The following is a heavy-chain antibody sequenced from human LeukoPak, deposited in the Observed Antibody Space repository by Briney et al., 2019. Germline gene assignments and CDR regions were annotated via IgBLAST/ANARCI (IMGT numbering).Heavy chain of an antibody. Sequence: GGSLRLSCAASGFTFSSYTMSWVRQAPGKGLEWVSAISGSGGSTYYADSVKGRFTISRDNSKNTLYLQMNSLRAEDTAVYYCAKNVKQLVLGYYYYYMDVWGKGTTVTVSS. D-gene: IGHD6-6*01. CDR1: GFTFSSYT. V-gene: IGHV3-23*01. CDR3: AKNVKQLVLGYYYYYMDV. CDR2: ISGSGGST. J-gene: IGHJ6*03.